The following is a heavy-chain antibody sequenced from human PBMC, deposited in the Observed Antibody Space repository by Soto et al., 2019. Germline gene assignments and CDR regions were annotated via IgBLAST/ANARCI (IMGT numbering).Heavy chain of an antibody. Sequence: GGSLRLSCAASGFTFSSYAMSWVLQAPGKGLEWVSAISGSGGSTYYADSVKGRFTISRDNSKNTLYLQMNSLRAEDTAVYYCAKSYYYDSSGYSTHFDIWGQGTMVTVSS. V-gene: IGHV3-23*01. CDR2: ISGSGGST. J-gene: IGHJ3*02. D-gene: IGHD3-22*01. CDR1: GFTFSSYA. CDR3: AKSYYYDSSGYSTHFDI.